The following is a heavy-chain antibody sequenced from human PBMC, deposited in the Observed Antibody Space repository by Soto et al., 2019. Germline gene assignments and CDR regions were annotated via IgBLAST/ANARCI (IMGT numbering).Heavy chain of an antibody. V-gene: IGHV3-23*01. D-gene: IGHD5-12*01. CDR2: ISGSGGST. CDR3: AKTGLRFYSWLIDY. J-gene: IGHJ4*02. Sequence: GESLKISCAASGFTFSSYAMSWVRQAPGKGLEWVSAISGSGGSTYYADSVKGRFTISRDNSKNTLYLQMNSLRAEDTAVYYCAKTGLRFYSWLIDYWGQGTLVTVSS. CDR1: GFTFSSYA.